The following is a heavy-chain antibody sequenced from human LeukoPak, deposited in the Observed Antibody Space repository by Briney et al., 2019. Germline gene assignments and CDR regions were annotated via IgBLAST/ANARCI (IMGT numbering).Heavy chain of an antibody. V-gene: IGHV1-24*01. Sequence: ASVKVSCKVSGYTLTELSMHWVRQAPGKGLEWMGGFDPEDGGTIYAQKFQGRVTMTEDTSTDTAYMELSSLRSEDTAVYYCATDSGTGYYYYYGMDVWGQGTTVTVSS. CDR2: FDPEDGGT. CDR3: ATDSGTGYYYYYGMDV. CDR1: GYTLTELS. J-gene: IGHJ6*02. D-gene: IGHD1-7*01.